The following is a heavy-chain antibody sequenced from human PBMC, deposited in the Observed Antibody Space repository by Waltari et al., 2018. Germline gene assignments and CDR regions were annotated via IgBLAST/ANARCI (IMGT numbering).Heavy chain of an antibody. CDR1: VFPVSNYP. CDR2: MTASGLM. CDR3: AKDEGARLAPTFGMDA. D-gene: IGHD6-6*01. Sequence: EMQLLESGGALVQQGGSLRLSCACSVFPVSNYPMTWVRQAPGQGLEWVAVMTASGLMDYGDSVKGRFIISRDNSKNTLYLEMYRLRVEDTARYYCAKDEGARLAPTFGMDAWGQGTTVIVS. V-gene: IGHV3-23*01. J-gene: IGHJ6*02.